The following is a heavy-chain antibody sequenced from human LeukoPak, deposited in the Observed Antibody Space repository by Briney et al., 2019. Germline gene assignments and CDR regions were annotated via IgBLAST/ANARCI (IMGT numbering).Heavy chain of an antibody. D-gene: IGHD4-23*01. Sequence: GGSLRLSCAASGFTFSSSAMNWVRRAPGKGLEWVSYISSGTSTIYYADSVKGRFTISRDNAKNSLYLQMNSLRAEDTAVYYCARDATYYGGDWFDPWGQGTLVTVSS. J-gene: IGHJ5*02. CDR3: ARDATYYGGDWFDP. CDR1: GFTFSSSA. CDR2: ISSGTSTI. V-gene: IGHV3-48*04.